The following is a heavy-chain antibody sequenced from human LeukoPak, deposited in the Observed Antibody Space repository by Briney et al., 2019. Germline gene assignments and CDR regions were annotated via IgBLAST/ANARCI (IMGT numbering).Heavy chain of an antibody. D-gene: IGHD1-26*01. V-gene: IGHV4-59*01. Sequence: SETLSLTCTVSGGSISSYYWSWIRQPPGKGLEWIGYIYYSGSTNYNPSLKSRVTISVDTSKNQFSLKLSSVTAADTAVYYCARGEGMSFFDYWGQGTLVTVSS. J-gene: IGHJ4*02. CDR2: IYYSGST. CDR1: GGSISSYY. CDR3: ARGEGMSFFDY.